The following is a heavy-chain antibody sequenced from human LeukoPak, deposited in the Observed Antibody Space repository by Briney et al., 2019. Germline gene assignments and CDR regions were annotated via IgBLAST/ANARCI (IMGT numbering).Heavy chain of an antibody. J-gene: IGHJ6*02. Sequence: SETLSLTCAVYGGSFSGYYWSWIRQPPGKGLEWIGEINHSGSTNYNPSLKSRVTISVDTSKNQFSLKLSSVTAADTAVYYCARVVDYDILRKTYYYGMDVWGQGTTVTVSS. CDR2: INHSGST. CDR3: ARVVDYDILRKTYYYGMDV. CDR1: GGSFSGYY. D-gene: IGHD3-9*01. V-gene: IGHV4-34*01.